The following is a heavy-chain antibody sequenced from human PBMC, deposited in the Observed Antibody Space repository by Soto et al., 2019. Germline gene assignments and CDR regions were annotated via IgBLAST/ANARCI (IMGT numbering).Heavy chain of an antibody. J-gene: IGHJ6*02. V-gene: IGHV3-33*01. CDR2: IWYDGSNK. CDR1: GFTFSSYG. Sequence: GGSLRLSCAASGFTFSSYGMHWVRQAPGKGLEWVAVIWYDGSNKYYADSVKGRFTISRDNSKNTLYLQMNSLRAEDTAVYYCARDRGAVAHYYYYGMDVWGQGTTVTVSS. D-gene: IGHD6-19*01. CDR3: ARDRGAVAHYYYYGMDV.